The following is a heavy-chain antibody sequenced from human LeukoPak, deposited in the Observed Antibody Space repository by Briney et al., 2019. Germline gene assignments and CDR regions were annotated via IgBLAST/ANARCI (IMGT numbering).Heavy chain of an antibody. Sequence: GGSLRLSCAASGFTLSGYSMNWVRQAPGKGLEWVSSISSSSSYIYYADSVKGRFTISRDNAKTTLYLQMNSLRDEDTAVYYCAGDLISGSGSLGYWGQGTLVTVSS. CDR2: ISSSSSYI. D-gene: IGHD3-10*01. J-gene: IGHJ4*02. CDR3: AGDLISGSGSLGY. CDR1: GFTLSGYS. V-gene: IGHV3-21*01.